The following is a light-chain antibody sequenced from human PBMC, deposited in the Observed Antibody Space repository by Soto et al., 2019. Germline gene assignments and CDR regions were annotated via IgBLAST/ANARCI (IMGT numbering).Light chain of an antibody. CDR1: SSNIGSNT. Sequence: QSVLTQPPSASGTPGQRVTISCSGSSSNIGSNTVNWYQQLPGTAPKLLIYSNNQRPSGVPDRFSGSKSGTSASLAISGLQSEDEADYYCAAWDDSLNALFGTGTKPPS. J-gene: IGLJ1*01. V-gene: IGLV1-44*01. CDR2: SNN. CDR3: AAWDDSLNAL.